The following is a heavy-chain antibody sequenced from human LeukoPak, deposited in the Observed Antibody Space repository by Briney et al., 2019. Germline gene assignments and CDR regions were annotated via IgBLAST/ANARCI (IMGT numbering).Heavy chain of an antibody. V-gene: IGHV1-2*02. D-gene: IGHD1-26*01. CDR1: GYTFTGYY. CDR2: INPNSGGT. Sequence: ASVKVSCKASGYTFTGYYMHWVRRAPGQGLEWMGWINPNSGGTNYAQKFQGRVTMTRDTSISTAYMELSRLRTDDTAVYYCAPSQSGSYSFDYWGQGTLVTVSS. J-gene: IGHJ4*02. CDR3: APSQSGSYSFDY.